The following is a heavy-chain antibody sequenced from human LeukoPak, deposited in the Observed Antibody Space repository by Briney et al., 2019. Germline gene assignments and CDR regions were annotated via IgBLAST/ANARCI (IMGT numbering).Heavy chain of an antibody. D-gene: IGHD6-13*01. J-gene: IGHJ5*02. CDR2: INPNSGCT. Sequence: GASVNVSCKASGYTFTGYYMHWVRQAPGQGLEWMGWINPNSGCTNYAQKFQGRVTMTRDTSISTAYMELSRLRSDDTAVYYCARDIAAAGDNWFDPWGQGTLVTVSS. CDR3: ARDIAAAGDNWFDP. V-gene: IGHV1-2*02. CDR1: GYTFTGYY.